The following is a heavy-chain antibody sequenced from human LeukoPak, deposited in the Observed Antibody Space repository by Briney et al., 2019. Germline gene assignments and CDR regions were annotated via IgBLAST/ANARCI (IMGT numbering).Heavy chain of an antibody. D-gene: IGHD4-17*01. CDR1: GGSISSDH. Sequence: PSETLSLTCTVSGGSISSDHWSWIRQPPGKGLEWIGYIYYSGSINYNPSLKSRVTISVDTSKNQFSLKLSSATAADTAVYYCARLGTDDYGDFLFFDYWGQGTLVTVSS. J-gene: IGHJ4*02. CDR2: IYYSGSI. V-gene: IGHV4-59*08. CDR3: ARLGTDDYGDFLFFDY.